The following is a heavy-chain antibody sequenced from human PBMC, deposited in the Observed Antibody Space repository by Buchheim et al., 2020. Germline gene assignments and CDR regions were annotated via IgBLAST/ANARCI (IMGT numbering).Heavy chain of an antibody. CDR2: ISYDGSNK. J-gene: IGHJ6*02. CDR1: GFTFSSYG. V-gene: IGHV3-30*18. D-gene: IGHD4-17*01. CDR3: AKEVQVTTLYYYYGMDV. Sequence: QVQLVESGGGVVQPGRSLRLSCAASGFTFSSYGMHWVRQAPGKGLECVAVISYDGSNKYYADSVKGRFTISRDNSKNTLYLQMNSLRAEDTAVYYCAKEVQVTTLYYYYGMDVWGQGTT.